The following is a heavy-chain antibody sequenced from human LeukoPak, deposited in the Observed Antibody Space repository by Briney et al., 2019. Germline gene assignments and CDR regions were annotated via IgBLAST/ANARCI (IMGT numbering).Heavy chain of an antibody. CDR3: ARAPEYYYDLGPSSDFAFDI. Sequence: SETLSLTCSVSGYSIRNGYYWVWIRQPPGKGLEWIGSMDHTGSTYYNPSLRSRVTLSIDTSKNQFSLKLSSVTAADTAVYYCARAPEYYYDLGPSSDFAFDIWGQGTMVTVSS. V-gene: IGHV4-38-2*02. D-gene: IGHD3-22*01. CDR1: GYSIRNGYY. J-gene: IGHJ3*02. CDR2: MDHTGST.